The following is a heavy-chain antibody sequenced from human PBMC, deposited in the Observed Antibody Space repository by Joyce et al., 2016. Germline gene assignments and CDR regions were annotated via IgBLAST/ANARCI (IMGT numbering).Heavy chain of an antibody. CDR3: ARDVLPHGGFDY. J-gene: IGHJ4*02. V-gene: IGHV1-2*02. CDR2: IKIENGDT. Sequence: QVQLVQSGTEVKKPGASVKVSCKASGFTFTVYYMHWVRQAHGQGLGMMGWIKIENGDTHYTQNFQGRGTMTRDTSINTADMEVTRLRSDDTAFYYCARDVLPHGGFDYWGLGTLVTVSS. CDR1: GFTFTVYY.